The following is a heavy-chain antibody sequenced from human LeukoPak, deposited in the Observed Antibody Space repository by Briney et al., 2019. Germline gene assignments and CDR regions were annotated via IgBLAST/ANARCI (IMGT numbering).Heavy chain of an antibody. D-gene: IGHD5-18*01. CDR1: GGTFSSYA. CDR3: ARGVVDTAMVDY. V-gene: IGHV1-69*04. Sequence: SVTVSCTASGGTFSSYAISWVRQAPGQGLEWMGRIIPILGIANYAQKFQGRVTITADKSTSTTYMELSSLRSEDTAVYYCARGVVDTAMVDYWGQGTLVTVSS. CDR2: IIPILGIA. J-gene: IGHJ4*02.